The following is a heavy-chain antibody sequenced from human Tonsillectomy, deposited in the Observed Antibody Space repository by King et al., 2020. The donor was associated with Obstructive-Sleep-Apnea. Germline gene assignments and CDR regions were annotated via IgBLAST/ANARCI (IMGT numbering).Heavy chain of an antibody. Sequence: QLVQSGAEVKKPGASVKVSCKASGYTFTSYGISWVRQAPGQGLEWMGWISAYNGNTNYAQKLQGRVTMTTETSTSTAYMELRSLRSDDPAVYYCARLLSIAAAGTLGYWGQGTLVTVSS. CDR3: ARLLSIAAAGTLGY. J-gene: IGHJ4*02. V-gene: IGHV1-18*04. CDR2: ISAYNGNT. CDR1: GYTFTSYG. D-gene: IGHD6-13*01.